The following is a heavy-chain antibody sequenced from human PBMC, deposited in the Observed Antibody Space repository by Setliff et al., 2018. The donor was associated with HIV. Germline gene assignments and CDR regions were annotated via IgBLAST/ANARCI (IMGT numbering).Heavy chain of an antibody. V-gene: IGHV4-34*01. CDR3: ARLGYSGSLVGAFDI. CDR1: GGSLTGYF. CDR2: IYHSGIT. J-gene: IGHJ3*02. D-gene: IGHD1-26*01. Sequence: PSETLSLTCAVYGGSLTGYFWTWIRQPPGKGLEWTGSIYHSGITYYNSSLKSRVTISVDTSKNQFSLNLTSVTAADTAVYYCARLGYSGSLVGAFDIWGQGTMVTVSS.